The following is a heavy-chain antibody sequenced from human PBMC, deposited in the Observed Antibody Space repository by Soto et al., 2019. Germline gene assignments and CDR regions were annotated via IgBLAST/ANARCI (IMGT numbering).Heavy chain of an antibody. CDR3: ARDIPEYYYDSSGYYSY. D-gene: IGHD3-22*01. J-gene: IGHJ4*02. CDR1: GFTVSSNY. V-gene: IGHV3-66*01. CDR2: IYSGGST. Sequence: EVQLVESGGGLVQPGGSLRLSCAASGFTVSSNYMSWVRQAPGKGLEWVSVIYSGGSTYYADSVKGRFTISRDYSKNTLYLQMNSLRAEDTAVYYCARDIPEYYYDSSGYYSYWGQGTLVTVSS.